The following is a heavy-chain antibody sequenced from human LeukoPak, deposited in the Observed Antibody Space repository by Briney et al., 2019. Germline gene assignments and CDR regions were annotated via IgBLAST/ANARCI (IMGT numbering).Heavy chain of an antibody. J-gene: IGHJ4*02. CDR2: MNPNSGNT. CDR3: ARGRYCSSTSCYRFDY. D-gene: IGHD2-2*02. V-gene: IGHV1-8*01. CDR1: GYTFTSYD. Sequence: ASVKVSCKASGYTFTSYDINWVRQATGQGLEWMGWMNPNSGNTGYAQKFQGRVTMTRNTSISRAYMELSSLRSEDTAVYYCARGRYCSSTSCYRFDYWGQGTLVTVSS.